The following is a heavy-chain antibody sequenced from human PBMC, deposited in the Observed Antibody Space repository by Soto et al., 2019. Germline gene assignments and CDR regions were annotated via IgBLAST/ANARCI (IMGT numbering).Heavy chain of an antibody. Sequence: GASVKVSCKASGYTFTSYGISWVRQAPGQGLEWMGWISAYNGNTNYAQKLQGRVTMTTDTSTSTAYMELRSLRSDDTAVYYCARDLVGAIETYYYYGMDVWGQGTTVTVSP. D-gene: IGHD1-26*01. J-gene: IGHJ6*01. CDR3: ARDLVGAIETYYYYGMDV. CDR1: GYTFTSYG. CDR2: ISAYNGNT. V-gene: IGHV1-18*04.